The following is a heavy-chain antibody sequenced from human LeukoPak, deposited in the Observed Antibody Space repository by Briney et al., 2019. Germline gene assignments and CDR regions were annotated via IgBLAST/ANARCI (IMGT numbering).Heavy chain of an antibody. V-gene: IGHV4-34*01. CDR2: INHSGST. Sequence: KTSESLSLTCAVYGGSFSGYYWSWIRQPPGKGLEWIGEINHSGSTNYNPSLKSRVTISVDTSKNQFSLKLSSVTAADTAVYYCARGCSSTSCYNWFDPWGQGTLVTVSS. J-gene: IGHJ5*02. D-gene: IGHD2-2*01. CDR3: ARGCSSTSCYNWFDP. CDR1: GGSFSGYY.